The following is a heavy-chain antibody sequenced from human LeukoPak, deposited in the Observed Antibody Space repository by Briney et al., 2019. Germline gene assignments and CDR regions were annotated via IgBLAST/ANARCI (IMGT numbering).Heavy chain of an antibody. CDR3: ARDGDTSSPTRGYYGMDV. CDR2: IYYTGSI. V-gene: IGHV4-59*12. J-gene: IGHJ6*02. Sequence: PSETLSLTCTVSGDSISSYFWSWIRQPPGKGLEWIGFIYYTGSINYNPSLKSRVTISLDTSKNQFSLRLSSVTAADTAMYFCARDGDTSSPTRGYYGMDVWGQGTTVTVSS. CDR1: GDSISSYF. D-gene: IGHD5-18*01.